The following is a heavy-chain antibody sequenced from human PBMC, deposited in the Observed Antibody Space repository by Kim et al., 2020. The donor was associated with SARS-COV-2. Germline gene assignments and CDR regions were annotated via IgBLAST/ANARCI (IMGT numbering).Heavy chain of an antibody. CDR2: ISSSGSPI. CDR1: GFSLRSYE. D-gene: IGHD4-17*01. Sequence: GGSLRLSCVASGFSLRSYEMHWVRQVPGKGLEWVSSISSSGSPIHYADSVKGRFTLSRDSAKNSLYLQMNSVRAEDTAVYYCAREDSGEYEDYFYGMDVWGQGTTFTVSS. V-gene: IGHV3-48*03. J-gene: IGHJ6*02. CDR3: AREDSGEYEDYFYGMDV.